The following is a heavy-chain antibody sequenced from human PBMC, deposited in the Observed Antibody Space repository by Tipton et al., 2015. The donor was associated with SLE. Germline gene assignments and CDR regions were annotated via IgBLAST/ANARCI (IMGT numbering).Heavy chain of an antibody. V-gene: IGHV5-51*01. CDR3: ARHTYSDYRNPFDYYDYMDV. D-gene: IGHD4-11*01. J-gene: IGHJ6*03. Sequence: QLVQSGAEVKRPGESLKISCKGSGYSFTSYWIGWVRQMPGKGLEWMGIIYPGDSDTRYSQSFQGQVTISADKSISTAYLQWSSLKASDTAMYYCARHTYSDYRNPFDYYDYMDVWGKGTTVTVSS. CDR1: GYSFTSYW. CDR2: IYPGDSDT.